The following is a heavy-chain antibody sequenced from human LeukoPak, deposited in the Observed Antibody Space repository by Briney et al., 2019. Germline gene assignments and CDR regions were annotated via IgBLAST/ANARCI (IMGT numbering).Heavy chain of an antibody. D-gene: IGHD3-16*01. J-gene: IGHJ3*02. CDR1: GYTLTELS. CDR2: FDPEDGET. V-gene: IGHV1-24*01. CDR3: ATTGVMSAAFDI. Sequence: GASVTVSCKVSGYTLTELSMHWVRQAPGKGLEWMGGFDPEDGETIYAQKFQGRVTMTEDTSTDTAYMELSSLRSEDTAVYYCATTGVMSAAFDIWGQGTMVTVSS.